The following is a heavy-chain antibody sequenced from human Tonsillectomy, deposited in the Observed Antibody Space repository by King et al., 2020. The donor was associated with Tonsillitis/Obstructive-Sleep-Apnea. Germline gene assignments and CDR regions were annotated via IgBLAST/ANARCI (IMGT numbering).Heavy chain of an antibody. Sequence: VQLQQWGAGLWKPSETLSLTCAVYGGSFSGYYWNWIRQPPGKGLEWIGEINHSGSTNYNPSIKSRVTISVDTSKNQFSQKLSSVTAADTAVYYCARADIVVVVAAPTRYYYYGLDVWGQGTTVTVSS. V-gene: IGHV4-34*01. CDR2: INHSGST. CDR3: ARADIVVVVAAPTRYYYYGLDV. CDR1: GGSFSGYY. J-gene: IGHJ6*02. D-gene: IGHD2-15*01.